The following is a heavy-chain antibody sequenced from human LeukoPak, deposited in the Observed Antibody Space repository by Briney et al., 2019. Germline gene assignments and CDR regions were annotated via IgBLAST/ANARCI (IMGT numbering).Heavy chain of an antibody. Sequence: GGSLRLSCAASGFTFDDFAMHWVRQAPGKGLEWVSSISWDSGNMDYADSVKGRFTISRDNAKNSLYLQMNSLRPEDTAFYYCAKDRSAWPGRGYFDYWGQGTLVTVSS. CDR2: ISWDSGNM. V-gene: IGHV3-9*01. CDR3: AKDRSAWPGRGYFDY. D-gene: IGHD6-19*01. CDR1: GFTFDDFA. J-gene: IGHJ4*02.